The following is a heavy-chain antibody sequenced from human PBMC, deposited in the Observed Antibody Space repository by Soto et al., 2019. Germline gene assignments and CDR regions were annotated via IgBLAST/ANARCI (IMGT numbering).Heavy chain of an antibody. CDR1: GFTFSSYG. D-gene: IGHD3-3*01. CDR3: AKEITIFGVVIDYYYYGMDV. Sequence: QVQLVESGGGVVQPGRSLRLSCAASGFTFSSYGMHWVRQAPGKGLGWVAVISYDGSNKYYADSVKGRFTISRDNSKNTLYLQMNSLRAEDTAVYYCAKEITIFGVVIDYYYYGMDVWGQGTTVTVSS. J-gene: IGHJ6*02. CDR2: ISYDGSNK. V-gene: IGHV3-30*18.